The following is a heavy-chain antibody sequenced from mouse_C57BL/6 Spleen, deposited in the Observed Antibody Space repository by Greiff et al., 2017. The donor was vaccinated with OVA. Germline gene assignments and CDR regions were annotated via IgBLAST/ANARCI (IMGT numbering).Heavy chain of an antibody. CDR2: IYPGDGDT. D-gene: IGHD1-1*01. CDR1: GYAFSSYW. V-gene: IGHV1-80*01. CDR3: ARDYYGSRGANYYAMDY. J-gene: IGHJ4*01. Sequence: VQLQQSGAELVKPGASVKISCKASGYAFSSYWMNWVKQRPGKGLEWIGQIYPGDGDTNYNGKFKGKATLTADKSSSTAYMQLSSLTSEDSAVYFCARDYYGSRGANYYAMDYWGQGTSVTVSS.